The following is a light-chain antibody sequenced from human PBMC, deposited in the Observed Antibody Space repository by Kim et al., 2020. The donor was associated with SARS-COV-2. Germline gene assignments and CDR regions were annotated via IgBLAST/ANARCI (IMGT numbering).Light chain of an antibody. V-gene: IGKV1-16*01. CDR2: PAS. CDR1: QGIGSY. J-gene: IGKJ1*01. CDR3: QQYKIYPWT. Sequence: DIQMTQSPSSLSASVGDRVTITCRASQGIGSYLAWYQQKPGKAPKPLIYPASNLQSGVPSRFSGSGSGADFTLTISSLQPEDFATYYCQQYKIYPWTFGQGTKVDIK.